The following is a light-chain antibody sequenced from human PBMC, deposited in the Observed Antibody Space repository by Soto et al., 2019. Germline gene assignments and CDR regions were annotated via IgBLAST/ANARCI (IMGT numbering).Light chain of an antibody. V-gene: IGKV3-15*01. Sequence: EIVMRQSPATLSVSPGQRATLSCRDSQSVRTTVAWYHQRPGQAPRLLIYGASTRATGVPDRFSGGGSGTDFTLTVTSLQSEDFGIYYCQQYTDWPTTFGRGTKVEIK. CDR1: QSVRTT. CDR3: QQYTDWPTT. J-gene: IGKJ1*01. CDR2: GAS.